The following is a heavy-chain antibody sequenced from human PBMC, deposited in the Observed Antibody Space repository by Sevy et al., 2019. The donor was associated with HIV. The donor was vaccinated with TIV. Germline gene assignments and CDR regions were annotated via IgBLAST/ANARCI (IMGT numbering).Heavy chain of an antibody. J-gene: IGHJ6*02. CDR1: EFTFSSYA. CDR3: AFIVDRDNSKNTRYVTMNSQRAEDTAVYYCAKGFCSGATCPREYYYYGMDV. D-gene: IGHD2-15*01. CDR2: ISGSGRFT. V-gene: IGHV3-23*01. Sequence: GGSLRLSCSASEFTFSSYAMSWVRQAPGKGLEWVSSISGSGRFTYYADFVEGRFIISRDNSKNTLSVQMNSLRTEDEALWGGAFIVDRDNSKNTRYVTMNSQRAEDTAVYYCAKGFCSGATCPREYYYYGMDVWGQGTTVTVSS.